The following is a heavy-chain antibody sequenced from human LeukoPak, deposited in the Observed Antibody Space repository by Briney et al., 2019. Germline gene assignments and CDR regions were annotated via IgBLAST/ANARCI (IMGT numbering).Heavy chain of an antibody. CDR1: GITVSSNY. V-gene: IGHV3-53*01. CDR3: AKDRVYYFDSSGYSCDY. Sequence: GGSLRLSCAASGITVSSNYMSWVRQAPGKGLEWVSVLYSGGSTYYVDSVKGRFTISRDNSKNTLYLQMHSLRAEDTAVYYCAKDRVYYFDSSGYSCDYWGQGSLVTVSS. D-gene: IGHD3-22*01. J-gene: IGHJ4*02. CDR2: LYSGGST.